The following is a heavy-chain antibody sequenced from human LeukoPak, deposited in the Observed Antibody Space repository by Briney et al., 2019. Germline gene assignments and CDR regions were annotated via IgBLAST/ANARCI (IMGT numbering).Heavy chain of an antibody. Sequence: GGSLRLSCAASGSTFDDYAMHWVRQAPGKGLEWVSGISWNSGSIGYADSVKGRFTISRDNAKNSLYLQMNSLRAEDMALYYCAKARGIQLWNGRDYFDYWGQGTLVTVSS. V-gene: IGHV3-9*03. CDR1: GSTFDDYA. CDR3: AKARGIQLWNGRDYFDY. CDR2: ISWNSGSI. J-gene: IGHJ4*02. D-gene: IGHD5-18*01.